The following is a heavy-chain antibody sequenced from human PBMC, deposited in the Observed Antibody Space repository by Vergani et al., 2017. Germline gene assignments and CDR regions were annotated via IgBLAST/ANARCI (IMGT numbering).Heavy chain of an antibody. CDR1: GYSFTSYW. Sequence: VQLVQSGAEVKKPGASVKVSCKGSGYSFTSYWIGWVRQMPGKGLEWMGIIYPGDSDTRYSPSFQGQVTISADKSISTAYLQWSSLKASDTAMYYCARSRPLYSGSPDAFDIWGQGTMVTVSS. V-gene: IGHV5-51*01. CDR2: IYPGDSDT. J-gene: IGHJ3*02. CDR3: ARSRPLYSGSPDAFDI. D-gene: IGHD1-26*01.